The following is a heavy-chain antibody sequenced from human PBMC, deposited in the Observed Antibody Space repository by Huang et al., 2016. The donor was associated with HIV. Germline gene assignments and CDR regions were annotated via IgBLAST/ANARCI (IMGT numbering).Heavy chain of an antibody. V-gene: IGHV1-69*13. CDR1: GGTFSKYA. J-gene: IGHJ4*02. CDR2: ISPMCGTP. Sequence: QVQLVQSGAEVKTPGSSVKVSCTASGGTFSKYAISWVRQAPGQGLGWMGWISPMCGTPNYARKFQGRVTITADDSTSTTYVEVSSLRSEDTALYYCARGQLGSYGDYDVLYWGQGTLVTVSS. D-gene: IGHD4-17*01. CDR3: ARGQLGSYGDYDVLY.